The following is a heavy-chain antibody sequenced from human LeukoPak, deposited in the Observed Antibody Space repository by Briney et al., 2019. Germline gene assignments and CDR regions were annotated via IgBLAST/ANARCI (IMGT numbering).Heavy chain of an antibody. V-gene: IGHV4-34*01. Sequence: SETLSLTCTVSGGSISNYYWSWIRQPPGKGLEWIGEINHSGSTNYNPSLKSRVTISVDTSKDQFSLKLSSVTAADTAVYYCARGVAPDAFDIWGQGTMVTVSS. CDR1: GGSISNYY. CDR2: INHSGST. J-gene: IGHJ3*02. D-gene: IGHD5-12*01. CDR3: ARGVAPDAFDI.